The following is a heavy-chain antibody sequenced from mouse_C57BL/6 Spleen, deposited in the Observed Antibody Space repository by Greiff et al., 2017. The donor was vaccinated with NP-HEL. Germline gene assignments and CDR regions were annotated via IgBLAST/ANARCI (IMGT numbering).Heavy chain of an antibody. CDR2: IYPGSGST. J-gene: IGHJ2*01. CDR1: GYTFTSYW. V-gene: IGHV1-55*01. Sequence: QVQLQQPGAELVKPGASVKMSCKASGYTFTSYWITWVKQRPGQGLEWIGDIYPGSGSTNYNEKFKSKATLTVDTSSSTAYMQLSSLTSEDSAVYYCARSGNYYGPGNFDYWGQGTTLTVSS. CDR3: ARSGNYYGPGNFDY. D-gene: IGHD1-2*01.